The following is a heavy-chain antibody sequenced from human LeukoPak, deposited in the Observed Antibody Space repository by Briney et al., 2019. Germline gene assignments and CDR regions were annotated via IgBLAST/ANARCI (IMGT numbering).Heavy chain of an antibody. V-gene: IGHV3-48*01. CDR1: GFTFSTYT. Sequence: GGSLRLSCAASGFTFSTYTMNWVRQAPGKGLEWVSYISSSSSTIYYADSVKGRLTISRDNAKNSLYLQMNSLRAEDTAVYYCARGHGDDYYYMDVWGKGTTVTVSS. CDR2: ISSSSSTI. D-gene: IGHD2-21*02. J-gene: IGHJ6*03. CDR3: ARGHGDDYYYMDV.